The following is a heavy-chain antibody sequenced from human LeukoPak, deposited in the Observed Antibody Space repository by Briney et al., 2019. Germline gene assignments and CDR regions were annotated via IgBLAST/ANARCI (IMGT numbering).Heavy chain of an antibody. CDR3: AKMCGGDCYGSFDY. D-gene: IGHD2-21*02. Sequence: PGGSLRLSCAASGFTFSSYAMHWVRQAPGKGLEWVAVISYDGSNKYYADSVKGRFTISRDNSKNTLYLQMNSLRAEDTAVYYCAKMCGGDCYGSFDYWGQGTLVTVSS. CDR1: GFTFSSYA. V-gene: IGHV3-30*04. J-gene: IGHJ4*02. CDR2: ISYDGSNK.